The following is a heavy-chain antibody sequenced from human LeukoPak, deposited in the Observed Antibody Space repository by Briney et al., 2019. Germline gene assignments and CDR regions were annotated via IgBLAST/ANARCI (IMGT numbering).Heavy chain of an antibody. D-gene: IGHD3-22*01. CDR1: GFTFSSYA. J-gene: IGHJ4*02. Sequence: PGGSLRLSCAASGFTFSSYAMSWVRQAPGKLLEWVSAISGSGGSTYYPDSVKGRFTISRDNSKNTLYLQMNSLRAEDTAVYYCAKGYDSSGYSSQHFDYWGQGTLVTASS. V-gene: IGHV3-23*01. CDR2: ISGSGGST. CDR3: AKGYDSSGYSSQHFDY.